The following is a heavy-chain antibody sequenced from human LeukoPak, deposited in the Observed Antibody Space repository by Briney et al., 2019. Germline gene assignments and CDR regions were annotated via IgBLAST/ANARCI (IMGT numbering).Heavy chain of an antibody. J-gene: IGHJ4*02. Sequence: PSETLSLTCAVSGGSISSSNWWSWVRQPPGKGLEWIGEIYHSGSTNHNPSLKSRVTMSVDTSKNQFSLQLNSVTAADTAVYYCARGRGSSWYYFDYWGQGTLVTVSS. CDR2: IYHSGST. CDR1: GGSISSSNW. D-gene: IGHD6-13*01. V-gene: IGHV4-4*02. CDR3: ARGRGSSWYYFDY.